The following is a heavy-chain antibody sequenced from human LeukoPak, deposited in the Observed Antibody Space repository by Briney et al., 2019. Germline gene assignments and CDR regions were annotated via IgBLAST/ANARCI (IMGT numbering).Heavy chain of an antibody. J-gene: IGHJ6*02. D-gene: IGHD3-3*01. V-gene: IGHV3-15*01. CDR2: IKSKTDGGTT. CDR3: TLFGFYYYGMDV. Sequence: PGGSLRLSCAASGFTFSNAWMSWVRQAPGKGLEWVGRIKSKTDGGTTDYAAPVKGRFTISRDDSKNTLYLQMNSLKTEDTAVYYCTLFGFYYYGMDVWGQGTTVTVSS. CDR1: GFTFSNAW.